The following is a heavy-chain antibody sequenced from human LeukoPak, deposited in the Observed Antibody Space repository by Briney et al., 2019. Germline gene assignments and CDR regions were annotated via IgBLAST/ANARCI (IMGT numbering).Heavy chain of an antibody. CDR2: IYYSGST. J-gene: IGHJ4*02. V-gene: IGHV4-61*08. Sequence: SETLSLTCTVSGGSISSGDYYWSWIRQPPGKGLEWIGYIYYSGSTNYNPSLKSRVTISVDTSKNQFSLKLSSVTAADTAVYYCARDRLNSGYDSSFHDYWGQGTLVTVSS. CDR3: ARDRLNSGYDSSFHDY. CDR1: GGSISSGDYY. D-gene: IGHD5-12*01.